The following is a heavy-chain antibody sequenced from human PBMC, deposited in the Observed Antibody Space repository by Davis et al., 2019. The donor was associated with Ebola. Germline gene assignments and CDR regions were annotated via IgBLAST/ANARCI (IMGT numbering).Heavy chain of an antibody. Sequence: SVKVSCKASGGSFSSYAFSWVRQAPGQGLEWVGGIIPMSGIKNNAQKFQGRVTISADQSSNTVYMDLRSLTFEDTAVYYCGTASIAARRYYYNYMDVWGKGTTVTVSS. CDR2: IIPMSGIK. CDR3: GTASIAARRYYYNYMDV. D-gene: IGHD6-6*01. J-gene: IGHJ6*03. CDR1: GGSFSSYA. V-gene: IGHV1-69*10.